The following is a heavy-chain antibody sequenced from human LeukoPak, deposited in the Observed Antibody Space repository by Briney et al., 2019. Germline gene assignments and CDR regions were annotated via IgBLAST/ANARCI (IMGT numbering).Heavy chain of an antibody. CDR3: AKGLLLVGDAFDI. J-gene: IGHJ3*02. CDR1: GFTFSSYA. V-gene: IGHV3-23*01. CDR2: ISGSGGST. Sequence: GGSLRLSCAASGFTFSSYAMSWVRQAPGKGLEWVSAISGSGGSTYYADSVRGRFTISRDNSKNTLYLQMNSLRAEDTAVYYCAKGLLLVGDAFDIWGQGTMVIVSS. D-gene: IGHD2-15*01.